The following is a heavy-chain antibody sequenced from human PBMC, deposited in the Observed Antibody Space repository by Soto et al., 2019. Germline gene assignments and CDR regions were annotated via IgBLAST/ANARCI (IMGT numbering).Heavy chain of an antibody. V-gene: IGHV4-31*03. D-gene: IGHD3-10*01. CDR2: IYYSGST. J-gene: IGHJ3*02. Sequence: PSETLSLTCTVSGGSISSGGYYWSWIRQHPGKGLEWIGFIYYSGSTYYNPSLKSRVTISVDTSKNQFSLKLSSVTAADTAVYYCARRYGSAFDIWGQGTMVTVSS. CDR1: GGSISSGGYY. CDR3: ARRYGSAFDI.